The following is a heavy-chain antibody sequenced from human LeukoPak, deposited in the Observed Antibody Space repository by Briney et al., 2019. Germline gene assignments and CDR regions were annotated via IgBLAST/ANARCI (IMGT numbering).Heavy chain of an antibody. V-gene: IGHV3-21*01. CDR3: ARVGPSYGYVDY. D-gene: IGHD5-18*01. CDR2: ISSSSSDK. CDR1: GFSFSNSW. J-gene: IGHJ4*02. Sequence: PGGSLRLSCAASGFSFSNSWMHWVRQAPGKGLEWLSSISSSSSDKYFADSVKGRFTISRDNAKKSLYLQMNSLRVEDTAVYYCARVGPSYGYVDYWGQGTLVTVSS.